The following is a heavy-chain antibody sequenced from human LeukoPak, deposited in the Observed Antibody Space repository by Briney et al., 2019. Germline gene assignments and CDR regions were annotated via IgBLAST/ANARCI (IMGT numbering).Heavy chain of an antibody. J-gene: IGHJ6*02. CDR3: ARVTTDFWSGYEYYYYYGMDV. Sequence: PSETLSLTCTVSGGSISSYYWSWIRQPPGKGLGWIGYIYYSGSTNYNPSLKSRVTISVDTSKNQFSLKLSSVTAADTAVYYCARVTTDFWSGYEYYYYYGMDVWGQGTTVTVSS. CDR2: IYYSGST. D-gene: IGHD3-3*01. V-gene: IGHV4-59*01. CDR1: GGSISSYY.